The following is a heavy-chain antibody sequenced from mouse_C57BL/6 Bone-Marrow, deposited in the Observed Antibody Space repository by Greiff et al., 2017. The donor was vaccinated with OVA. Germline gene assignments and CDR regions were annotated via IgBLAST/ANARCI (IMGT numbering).Heavy chain of an antibody. V-gene: IGHV1-26*01. J-gene: IGHJ4*01. CDR3: ARCSYGRSSYAMDY. Sequence: EVQLQQSGPELVKPGASVKISCKASGYTFTDYYMNWVKQSHGKSLEWIGDINPNNGGTSYNQKFKGKATLTVDKSSSTAYMELRSLTSEDSAVYYCARCSYGRSSYAMDYWGQGTSVTVSA. CDR2: INPNNGGT. D-gene: IGHD1-1*01. CDR1: GYTFTDYY.